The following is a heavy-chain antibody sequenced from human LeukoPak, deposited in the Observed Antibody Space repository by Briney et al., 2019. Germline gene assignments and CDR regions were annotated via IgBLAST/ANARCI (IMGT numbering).Heavy chain of an antibody. J-gene: IGHJ4*02. CDR3: ARGQFQRDY. Sequence: PSETLSLTCTVSGGSISSYYWSWIRQPPGKGLEWIGYIYYSGSTNYNPSLKSRVTISVDTSKNQFSLNLRSVTAADTAVYYCARGQFQRDYWGQGTLVTVSS. V-gene: IGHV4-59*12. CDR2: IYYSGST. CDR1: GGSISSYY.